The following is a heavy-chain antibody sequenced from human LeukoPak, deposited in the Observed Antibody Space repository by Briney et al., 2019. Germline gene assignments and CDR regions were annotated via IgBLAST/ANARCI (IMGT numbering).Heavy chain of an antibody. CDR2: IYYSGST. D-gene: IGHD1-26*01. V-gene: IGHV4-39*01. CDR1: GGSISSSSYY. J-gene: IGHJ4*02. Sequence: PSETLSLTCTVSGGSISSSSYYWGWIRQPPGKGLEWIGSIYYSGSTYYNPSLKSRVTISVDTSKNQFSLKLSSVTAADTAVYYCARGYSGSHDYWGQGTLVTVSS. CDR3: ARGYSGSHDY.